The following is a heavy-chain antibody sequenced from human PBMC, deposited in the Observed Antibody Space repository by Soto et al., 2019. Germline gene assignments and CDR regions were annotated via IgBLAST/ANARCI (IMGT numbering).Heavy chain of an antibody. Sequence: ASVKVSCKASGYTFTSYGISWVRQAPGQGLEWMGWISAYNGSTNYAQKLQGRVTMTTDTSTSTAYMELRSLRSDDTAVYYCARDLGWGYCSSTSCFHFDYWGQGTLVTVSS. CDR3: ARDLGWGYCSSTSCFHFDY. V-gene: IGHV1-18*01. CDR2: ISAYNGST. CDR1: GYTFTSYG. J-gene: IGHJ4*02. D-gene: IGHD2-2*01.